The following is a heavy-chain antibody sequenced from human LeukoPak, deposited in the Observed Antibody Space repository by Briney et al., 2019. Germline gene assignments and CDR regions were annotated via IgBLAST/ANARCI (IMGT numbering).Heavy chain of an antibody. CDR3: TRSLYSSGWYGGSFGYYYYYMDV. Sequence: GGSLRLSCAASGFTFSGSAMHWVRQASGKGLEWVVRIRSKANSYATAYAASVKGRFTISRDDSKNTAYLQMNSLKTEDTAVYYCTRSLYSSGWYGGSFGYYYYYMDVWGKGTTVTVS. CDR1: GFTFSGSA. J-gene: IGHJ6*03. D-gene: IGHD6-19*01. V-gene: IGHV3-73*01. CDR2: IRSKANSYAT.